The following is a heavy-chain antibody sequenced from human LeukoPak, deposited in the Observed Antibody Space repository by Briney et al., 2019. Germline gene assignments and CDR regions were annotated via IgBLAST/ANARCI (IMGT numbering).Heavy chain of an antibody. J-gene: IGHJ4*02. Sequence: ASVKVSCKASGYTFTSYGISWVRQAPGQRLEWMGWISAYNGNTNYAQKLQGRVTMTTDTSTSTAYMELRSLRSDDTAVYYCARVSVTGVAMTNFDYWGQGTLVTVSS. CDR3: ARVSVTGVAMTNFDY. CDR1: GYTFTSYG. CDR2: ISAYNGNT. D-gene: IGHD3-3*01. V-gene: IGHV1-18*01.